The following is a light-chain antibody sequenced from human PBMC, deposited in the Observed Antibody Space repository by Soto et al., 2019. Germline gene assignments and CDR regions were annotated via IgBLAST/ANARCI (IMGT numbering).Light chain of an antibody. CDR2: GAS. J-gene: IGKJ2*01. CDR3: QQYNNWPPYT. Sequence: EIVMTQSPATLSVSPGERATLSCRASQSVSGNLAWYQQKPGQAPRLPIYGASTRATGIPARFSGSGSGTEFTLTISSLQSEDFAVYYCQQYNNWPPYTFGQGTKLEIK. CDR1: QSVSGN. V-gene: IGKV3-15*01.